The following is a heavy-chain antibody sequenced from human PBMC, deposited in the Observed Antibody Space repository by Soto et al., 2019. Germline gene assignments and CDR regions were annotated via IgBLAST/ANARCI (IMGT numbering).Heavy chain of an antibody. D-gene: IGHD1-26*01. CDR1: GDTFSHYV. J-gene: IGHJ3*01. V-gene: IGHV1-69*18. CDR2: LAPISGSP. CDR3: ARIGVGSRR. Sequence: XQMVQSGAEVKEPGSSVKVSCTNSGDTFSHYVMXWVRQAPGQGLEWMGSLAPISGSPNYAERFEGRLTISADAGTSTMYMELRSLKYDDTAVDYCARIGVGSRRWGQGTMVTVSS.